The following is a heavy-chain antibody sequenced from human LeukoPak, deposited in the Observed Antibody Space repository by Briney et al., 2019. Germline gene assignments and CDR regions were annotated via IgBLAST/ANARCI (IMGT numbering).Heavy chain of an antibody. V-gene: IGHV3-48*03. Sequence: GGSLRLSCAASGFTFSSYEMNWVRQAPRKGLEWVSYISSSGSTIYYADSVMGRFTISRDNAKNSLYLQMNSLRAEDTAVYYCARDRITMVRGDGMDVWGKGTTVTVSS. J-gene: IGHJ6*04. D-gene: IGHD3-10*01. CDR3: ARDRITMVRGDGMDV. CDR1: GFTFSSYE. CDR2: ISSSGSTI.